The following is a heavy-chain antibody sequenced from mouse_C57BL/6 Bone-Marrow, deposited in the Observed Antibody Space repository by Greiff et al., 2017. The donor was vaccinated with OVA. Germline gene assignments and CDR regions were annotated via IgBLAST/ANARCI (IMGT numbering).Heavy chain of an antibody. Sequence: VQLQQSGPGLVAPSQSLSITCTVSGFSLTSYAISWVRQPPGKGLEWLGVIWTGGGTNYNSALKSRLSISKDNSKSQVFLKMNSLQTDDTARYYCARNKGGSYDAMDYWGQGTSVTVSS. CDR3: ARNKGGSYDAMDY. CDR1: GFSLTSYA. CDR2: IWTGGGT. D-gene: IGHD1-1*02. J-gene: IGHJ4*01. V-gene: IGHV2-9-1*01.